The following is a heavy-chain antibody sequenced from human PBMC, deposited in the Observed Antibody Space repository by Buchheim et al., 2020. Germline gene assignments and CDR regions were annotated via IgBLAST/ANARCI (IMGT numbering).Heavy chain of an antibody. CDR3: ARDNYDYVWGSYRYLDY. D-gene: IGHD3-16*02. Sequence: QVQLQESGPGLVKPSETLSLTCTVSGGSISSYYWSWIRQPPGKGLEWIGYIYYSGSTNYNPSLKNRVTISVDTSKNQFSLKLSSVTAADTAVYYCARDNYDYVWGSYRYLDYWGQGTL. J-gene: IGHJ4*02. V-gene: IGHV4-59*01. CDR1: GGSISSYY. CDR2: IYYSGST.